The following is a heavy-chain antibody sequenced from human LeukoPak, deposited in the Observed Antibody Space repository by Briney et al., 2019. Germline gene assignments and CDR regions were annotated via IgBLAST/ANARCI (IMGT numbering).Heavy chain of an antibody. V-gene: IGHV3-23*01. Sequence: GGSLRLSCAASGFTFSSYGMSWVRQAPGKGLEWVSAISGSGGSTYYADSVKGRFTISRDNSKNTLYLQMNSLRAEDTAVYYCAKDHYDILTGYYAPWFYWGQGTLVTVSS. CDR3: AKDHYDILTGYYAPWFY. CDR1: GFTFSSYG. CDR2: ISGSGGST. J-gene: IGHJ4*02. D-gene: IGHD3-9*01.